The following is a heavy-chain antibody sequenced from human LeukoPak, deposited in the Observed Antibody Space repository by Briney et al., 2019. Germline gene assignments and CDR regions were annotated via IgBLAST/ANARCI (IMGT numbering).Heavy chain of an antibody. CDR2: ISGSDAGT. CDR3: ANDLYYYVSVSYLAALDY. J-gene: IGHJ4*02. V-gene: IGHV3-23*01. CDR1: GFTFSSYA. Sequence: GGSLRLSCAASGFTFSSYAMSWVRQAPGKGLEWVSAISGSDAGTYYADSVKGRFTISRDTSTNTLYLQMNSLRAEDTAVYYCANDLYYYVSVSYLAALDYWGQRTGVTVPS. D-gene: IGHD3-10*01.